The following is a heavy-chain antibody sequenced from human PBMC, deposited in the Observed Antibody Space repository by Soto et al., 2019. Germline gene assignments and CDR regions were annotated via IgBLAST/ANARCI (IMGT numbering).Heavy chain of an antibody. CDR3: ARVFIDYGDSGGCDQ. V-gene: IGHV3-33*01. CDR1: GFTFSRYA. D-gene: IGHD4-17*01. CDR2: LWSDGSNV. J-gene: IGHJ4*02. Sequence: QVRLVESGGGVVQPGTSLRLSCATSGFTFSRYAMHWVRQAPGQGLEWVAILWSDGSNVHYGDSVKGRFTISRDNSKNTLYLQMNDLIVEDTAVYSCARVFIDYGDSGGCDQWGQGTLVTVSS.